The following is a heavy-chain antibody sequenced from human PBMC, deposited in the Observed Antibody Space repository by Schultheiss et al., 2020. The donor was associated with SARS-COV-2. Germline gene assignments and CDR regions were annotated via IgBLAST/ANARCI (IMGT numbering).Heavy chain of an antibody. D-gene: IGHD3-10*01. CDR3: ARGDSGRPVLEFQH. Sequence: SQTLSLTCAVYGGSFSGYYWSWIRQPPGKGLEWIGYIYYSGSTNYNPSLKSRVTISVDTSKNQFSLKLSSVTAADTAVYYCARGDSGRPVLEFQHWGQGTLVTVSS. CDR1: GGSFSGYY. J-gene: IGHJ1*01. CDR2: IYYSGST. V-gene: IGHV4-59*01.